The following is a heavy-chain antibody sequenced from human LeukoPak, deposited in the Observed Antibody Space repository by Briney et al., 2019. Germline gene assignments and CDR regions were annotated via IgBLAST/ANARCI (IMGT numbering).Heavy chain of an antibody. J-gene: IGHJ4*02. V-gene: IGHV1-69*05. Sequence: MSVIIPIFGTANYPQKFQGRVTINKEEYTSTAYMEVSSLRSEDTAVYYCASLRDGYNTLDYWGQGTLVTVSS. CDR3: ASLRDGYNTLDY. CDR2: IIPIFGTA. D-gene: IGHD5-24*01.